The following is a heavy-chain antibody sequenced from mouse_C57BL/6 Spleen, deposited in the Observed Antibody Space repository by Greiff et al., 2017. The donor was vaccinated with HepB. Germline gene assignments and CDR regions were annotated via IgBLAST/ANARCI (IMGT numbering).Heavy chain of an antibody. CDR3: ARESSGYTYLDY. Sequence: QVQLQQPGAELVKPGASVKMSCKASGYTFTSYWITWVKQRPGQGLEWIGDIYPGSGSTNYNEKFKSKATLTVDTSSSTAYMQLSSLTSEDSAVYYCARESSGYTYLDYWGQGTTLTVSS. V-gene: IGHV1-55*01. CDR1: GYTFTSYW. J-gene: IGHJ2*01. D-gene: IGHD3-2*02. CDR2: IYPGSGST.